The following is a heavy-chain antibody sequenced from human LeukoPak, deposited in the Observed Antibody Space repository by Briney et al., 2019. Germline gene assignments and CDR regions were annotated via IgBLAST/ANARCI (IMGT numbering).Heavy chain of an antibody. CDR1: GGSISSGGYY. V-gene: IGHV4-31*03. CDR2: IYYSGSA. J-gene: IGHJ4*02. CDR3: AREAVRGGSDY. Sequence: TLSLTCTVSGGSISSGGYYWSWIRQHPGKGLEWIGYIYYSGSAYYNPSLKSRVTISVDTSKNQFSLKLSSVTAADTAVYYCAREAVRGGSDYWGQGTLVTVSS. D-gene: IGHD3-10*01.